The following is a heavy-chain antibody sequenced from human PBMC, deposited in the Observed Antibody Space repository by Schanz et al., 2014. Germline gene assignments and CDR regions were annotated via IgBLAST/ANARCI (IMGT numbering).Heavy chain of an antibody. D-gene: IGHD3-10*01. V-gene: IGHV3-9*01. CDR2: ISWNSGSI. CDR3: AKDGIMVQGVIWERYFDS. J-gene: IGHJ4*02. Sequence: VQLVESGGGVVQPGGSLRLSCAASGFTFTNYAMTWVRQAPGKGLEWVSSISWNSGSIDYADSVKGRFTISRDNAKNSLYLQMNSLRAEDTALYYCAKDGIMVQGVIWERYFDSWGQGTLVTVSS. CDR1: GFTFTNYA.